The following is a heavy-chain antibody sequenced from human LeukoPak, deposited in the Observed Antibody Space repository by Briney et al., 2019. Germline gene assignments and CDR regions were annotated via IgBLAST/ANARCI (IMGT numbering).Heavy chain of an antibody. V-gene: IGHV3-48*04. J-gene: IGHJ6*02. Sequence: PGGSLRLSCAASGFTFSSYSMNWVRQAPGKGLEWVSYISSSSSTIYYADSVKGRFTISRDNAKNSLYLQMNSLRAEDTAVYYCARGPPYYSQSYGMDVWGQGTTVTVSS. CDR2: ISSSSSTI. D-gene: IGHD3-10*01. CDR3: ARGPPYYSQSYGMDV. CDR1: GFTFSSYS.